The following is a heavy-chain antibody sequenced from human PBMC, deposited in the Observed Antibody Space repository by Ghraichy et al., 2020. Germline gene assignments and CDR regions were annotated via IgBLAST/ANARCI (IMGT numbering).Heavy chain of an antibody. CDR2: IYYSGST. J-gene: IGHJ5*02. V-gene: IGHV4-59*01. CDR1: GGSISSYY. Sequence: SETLSLTCTVSGGSISSYYWSWIRQPPGKGLEWIGYIYYSGSTNYNPSLKSRVTISGDTSKNQFSLKLSSVTAADTAVYYCARAGTQLWYYYGSNPRGWFDPWGQGTLVTVSS. CDR3: ARAGTQLWYYYGSNPRGWFDP. D-gene: IGHD3-10*01.